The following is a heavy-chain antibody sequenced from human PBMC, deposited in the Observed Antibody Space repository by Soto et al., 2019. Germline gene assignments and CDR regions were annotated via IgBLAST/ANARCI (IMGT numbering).Heavy chain of an antibody. J-gene: IGHJ6*02. CDR2: INPNSGGT. Sequence: GASVKVSCKASGYTFTGYYMHWVRQAPGQGLEWMGWINPNSGGTNYAQKFQGWVTMTRDTSISTAYMELSRLRSDDTAVYYCARAPRKYSSSSVFPGSSCYYGMDVWGQGTTVTVSS. CDR1: GYTFTGYY. CDR3: ARAPRKYSSSSVFPGSSCYYGMDV. D-gene: IGHD6-6*01. V-gene: IGHV1-2*04.